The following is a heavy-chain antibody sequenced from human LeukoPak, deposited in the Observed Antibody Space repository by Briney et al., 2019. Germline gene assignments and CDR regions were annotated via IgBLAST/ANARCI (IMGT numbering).Heavy chain of an antibody. CDR3: AKVDYDSSPDY. CDR2: IYSGGST. CDR1: GFTVSSNY. D-gene: IGHD3-22*01. J-gene: IGHJ4*02. Sequence: GGSLRLSCAASGFTVSSNYMSWVRQAPGKGLEWVSVIYSGGSTYYADSVKGRFTISRDNSKNTLYLQMNSLRAEDTAVYYCAKVDYDSSPDYWGQGTLVTVSS. V-gene: IGHV3-66*01.